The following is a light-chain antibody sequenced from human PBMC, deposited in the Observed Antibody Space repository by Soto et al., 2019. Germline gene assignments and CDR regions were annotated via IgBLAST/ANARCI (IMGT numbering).Light chain of an antibody. CDR3: QQYGSSPKT. J-gene: IGKJ1*01. CDR2: SAS. V-gene: IGKV3-20*01. CDR1: QTISSTY. Sequence: EIVLTQSPGTLSLSPGDRDTLSCRAIQTISSTYLAWYQQKPGQAPRLLIYSASTRATGIPDRFSGSGSGTDFTLTISRLEPEDFAVYYCQQYGSSPKTFGQGTKVEI.